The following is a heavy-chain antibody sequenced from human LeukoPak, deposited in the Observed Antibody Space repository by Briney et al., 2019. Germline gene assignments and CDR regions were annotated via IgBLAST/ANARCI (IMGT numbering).Heavy chain of an antibody. CDR3: AREPSYTGTWWYPDL. CDR2: IDPAGNT. V-gene: IGHV3-13*01. Sequence: GRSLRLSCAASGFTFSSYDMHWVRHATGKGLEWISAIDPAGNTWYSDSVKGRFTISRENAKSSLFLQMNSLRAADTAVYYCAREPSYTGTWWYPDLWGRGTLVTVSS. D-gene: IGHD1-14*01. J-gene: IGHJ2*01. CDR1: GFTFSSYD.